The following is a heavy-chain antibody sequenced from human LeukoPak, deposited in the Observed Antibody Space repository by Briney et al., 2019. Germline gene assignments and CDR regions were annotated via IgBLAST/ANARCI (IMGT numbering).Heavy chain of an antibody. Sequence: PGGSLRLSCAASGFTFDDYGMSWVRQAPGKGLEWVSGINWNGGSTGYADSVKGRFTISRDNAKNSLYLQMSSLRAEDTALYYCAKDMQAAAEGSWGQGTLVTVSS. CDR1: GFTFDDYG. V-gene: IGHV3-20*04. CDR3: AKDMQAAAEGS. D-gene: IGHD6-13*01. CDR2: INWNGGST. J-gene: IGHJ5*02.